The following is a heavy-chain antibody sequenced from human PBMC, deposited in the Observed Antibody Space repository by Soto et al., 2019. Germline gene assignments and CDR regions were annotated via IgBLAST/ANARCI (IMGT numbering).Heavy chain of an antibody. CDR2: ISSSSSTI. V-gene: IGHV3-48*04. CDR1: GFTFSSYS. Sequence: GGSLRLSCAASGFTFSSYSMNWVRQAPGKGLEWVSYISSSSSTIYYADSVKGGFTITRYNAKNSLYLQMNSLRAEDTAVYYCAREGIVGADYWGQGTLVTVSS. J-gene: IGHJ4*02. D-gene: IGHD1-26*01. CDR3: AREGIVGADY.